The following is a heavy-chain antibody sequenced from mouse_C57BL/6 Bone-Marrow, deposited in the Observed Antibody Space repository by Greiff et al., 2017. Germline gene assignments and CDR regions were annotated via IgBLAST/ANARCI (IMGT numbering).Heavy chain of an antibody. D-gene: IGHD1-1*01. Sequence: QVQLQQPGAELVRPGSSVKLSCKASGYTFTSYWMDWVKQRPGQGLEWIGNIYPSDSETHYNQKFKDKATLTVDKSSSTAYMQLSSLTSEDSAVYYCARDYYVSRRFAYWGQGTLVTVSA. V-gene: IGHV1-61*01. CDR3: ARDYYVSRRFAY. J-gene: IGHJ3*01. CDR1: GYTFTSYW. CDR2: IYPSDSET.